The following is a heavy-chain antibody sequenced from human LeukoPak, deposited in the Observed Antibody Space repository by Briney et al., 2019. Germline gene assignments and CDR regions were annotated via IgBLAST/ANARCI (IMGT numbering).Heavy chain of an antibody. CDR2: ISGSGGST. D-gene: IGHD3-16*01. CDR3: ARLRPPSDWYFDL. V-gene: IGHV3-23*01. J-gene: IGHJ2*01. Sequence: PGGSLRLSCAASGFTFSSYAMSWVRQAPGKGLEWVSAISGSGGSTYYADSVKGRFTISRDNSKNSLYLQMNSLRAEDTAVYYCARLRPPSDWYFDLWGRGTLVTVSS. CDR1: GFTFSSYA.